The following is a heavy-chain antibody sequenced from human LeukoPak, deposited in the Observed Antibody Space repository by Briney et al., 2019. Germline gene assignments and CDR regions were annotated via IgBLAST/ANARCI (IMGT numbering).Heavy chain of an antibody. CDR3: ARADGYSSWFVH. J-gene: IGHJ5*02. Sequence: GGSLRLSCVASGFTFISYWMTWVRQAPGKGLEWVSVMYSGDSTYYDDSVKGRFTISRDNSKNTLDLQMNSLRDEDTGVYYCARADGYSSWFVHWGQGTLVTVSS. V-gene: IGHV3-53*01. CDR2: MYSGDST. CDR1: GFTFISYW. D-gene: IGHD5-18*01.